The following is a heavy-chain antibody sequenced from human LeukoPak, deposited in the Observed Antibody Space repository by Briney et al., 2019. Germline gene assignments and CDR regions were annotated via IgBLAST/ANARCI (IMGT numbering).Heavy chain of an antibody. V-gene: IGHV4-4*07. CDR3: ARDLTIFGVVIPGDY. CDR2: IYTSGNT. CDR1: GGSISSYY. Sequence: PSETLSPTCTVSGGSISSYYWSWIRQPAGKGLEWIGRIYTSGNTNYNPSLKSRVTMSVDTSKNQFSLNLSSVTAADTAVYYCARDLTIFGVVIPGDYWGQGTLVTVSS. D-gene: IGHD3-3*01. J-gene: IGHJ4*02.